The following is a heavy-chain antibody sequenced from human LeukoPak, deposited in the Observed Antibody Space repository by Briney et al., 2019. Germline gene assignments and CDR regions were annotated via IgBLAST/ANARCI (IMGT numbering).Heavy chain of an antibody. Sequence: GGSLRLSCAASGFTFSNYWMQWVRQAPGKGLVWVSRINGDASSISYADSVKGRFTISRDNAKNTLYLQMNSLRAEDTAVYYCARGYGDYVYYYYGMDVWGQGTTVTVSS. CDR3: ARGYGDYVYYYYGMDV. J-gene: IGHJ6*02. V-gene: IGHV3-74*01. CDR2: INGDASSI. D-gene: IGHD4-17*01. CDR1: GFTFSNYW.